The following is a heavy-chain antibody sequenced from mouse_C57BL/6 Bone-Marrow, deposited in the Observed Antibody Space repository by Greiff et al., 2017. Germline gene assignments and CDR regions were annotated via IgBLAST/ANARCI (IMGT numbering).Heavy chain of an antibody. V-gene: IGHV1-82*01. CDR2: IDPGDGDT. CDR1: GYAFSSSW. J-gene: IGHJ3*01. Sequence: QVQLKQSGPELVKPGASVKISCKASGYAFSSSWMNWVKQRPGKGLEWIGRIDPGDGDTKYNGKFKGKATLTADKSSSTAYMQLSSLTSEDSAVYFCARSTRAWFAYWGQGTLVTVSA. CDR3: ARSTRAWFAY.